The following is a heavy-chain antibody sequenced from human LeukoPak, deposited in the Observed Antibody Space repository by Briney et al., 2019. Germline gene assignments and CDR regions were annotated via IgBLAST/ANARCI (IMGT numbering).Heavy chain of an antibody. CDR2: ISGSGGST. CDR3: AKEPVLRFLEWYSHYFDY. V-gene: IGHV3-23*01. J-gene: IGHJ4*02. Sequence: PGGSLRLSCAASGFTFSSYAMSWVRQAPGKGLEWVSAISGSGGSTYYADSVKGRFTISRDNSKNTLYLQMNSLRAEDTAVYYCAKEPVLRFLEWYSHYFDYWGQGTLVTVSS. D-gene: IGHD3-3*01. CDR1: GFTFSSYA.